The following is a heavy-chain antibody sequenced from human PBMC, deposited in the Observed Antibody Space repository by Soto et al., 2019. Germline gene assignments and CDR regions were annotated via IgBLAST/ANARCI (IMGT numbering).Heavy chain of an antibody. V-gene: IGHV3-11*03. CDR3: VRSGDNYNVLDY. J-gene: IGHJ4*02. D-gene: IGHD3-10*02. Sequence: GGSLRLSCAASGFSISDHYMSWIRQAPGEGLEWVSYSSNSGTFTKYADSVKGRFSISRDNAKNSLYLEINSLRGEDTAIYYCVRSGDNYNVLDYWGQGTPVTVSS. CDR1: GFSISDHY. CDR2: SSNSGTFT.